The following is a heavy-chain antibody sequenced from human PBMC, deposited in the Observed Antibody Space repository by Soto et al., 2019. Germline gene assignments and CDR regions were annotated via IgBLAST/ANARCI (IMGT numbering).Heavy chain of an antibody. CDR2: IIPIFGTA. J-gene: IGHJ6*02. CDR3: ARVKLERTRRYYYYGMDV. D-gene: IGHD1-1*01. Sequence: QVQLVQSGAEVKKPGSSVKVSCKASGGTFSGYAISWVRQAPGQGLEWMGGIIPIFGTANYAQKFQGRVTITADESTSTAYMELSSLRSEDTAVYYCARVKLERTRRYYYYGMDVWGQGTTVTVSS. V-gene: IGHV1-69*01. CDR1: GGTFSGYA.